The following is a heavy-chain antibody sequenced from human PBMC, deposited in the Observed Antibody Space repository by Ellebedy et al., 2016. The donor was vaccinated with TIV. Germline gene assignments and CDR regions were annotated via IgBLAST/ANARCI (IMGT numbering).Heavy chain of an antibody. Sequence: GESLKISCAASGFTFSNYAMSWVRQAPGKGLEWVSAISRSGGSTYYAGSVKGRFTISSDNSKDTLYLQMNSRRAEDTAVYYCANVYSSTWADSWGQGTLVTVSS. CDR2: ISRSGGST. CDR1: GFTFSNYA. J-gene: IGHJ4*02. CDR3: ANVYSSTWADS. D-gene: IGHD6-13*01. V-gene: IGHV3-23*01.